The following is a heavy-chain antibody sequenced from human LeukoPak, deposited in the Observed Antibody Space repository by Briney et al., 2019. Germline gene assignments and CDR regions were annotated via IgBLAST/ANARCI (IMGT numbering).Heavy chain of an antibody. CDR2: ISAYNGNT. V-gene: IGHV1-18*01. J-gene: IGHJ4*02. Sequence: AAVKVCFKSSAYTFTSYGISWLRQAPGQGLEWMGWISAYNGNTNYAQKLQGRVTMTTDTSTSTAYMELRSMRSDDTAVYYCARDEYYYGSGIDYWGQGTLVTVSS. D-gene: IGHD3-10*01. CDR1: AYTFTSYG. CDR3: ARDEYYYGSGIDY.